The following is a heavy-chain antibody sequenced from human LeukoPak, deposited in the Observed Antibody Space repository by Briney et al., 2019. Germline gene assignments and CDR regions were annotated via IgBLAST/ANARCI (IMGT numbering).Heavy chain of an antibody. V-gene: IGHV4-34*01. Sequence: SETLSLTCAVYGGSFSGYYWSWIRQPPGKGLEWIGEINHSGSTNYNPSLKSRVTISVDTSKNQFSLKLSSVTAADTAVYYCARQGLWLGERWGQGTLVTVSS. CDR1: GGSFSGYY. D-gene: IGHD3-10*01. J-gene: IGHJ4*02. CDR3: ARQGLWLGER. CDR2: INHSGST.